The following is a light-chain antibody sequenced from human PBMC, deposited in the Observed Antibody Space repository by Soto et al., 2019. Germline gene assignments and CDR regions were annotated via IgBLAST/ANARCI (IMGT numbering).Light chain of an antibody. CDR3: QQYNNWLWT. CDR1: QSISSY. V-gene: IGKV3-15*01. Sequence: EIVLTQSPATLSLPPGERATLSCRASQSISSYLAWYQQKPGQAPRLLIYGASNRATGIPARFSGSGSGTEFTLTISSLQSEDFAVYYCQQYNNWLWTFGQGTKVDI. CDR2: GAS. J-gene: IGKJ1*01.